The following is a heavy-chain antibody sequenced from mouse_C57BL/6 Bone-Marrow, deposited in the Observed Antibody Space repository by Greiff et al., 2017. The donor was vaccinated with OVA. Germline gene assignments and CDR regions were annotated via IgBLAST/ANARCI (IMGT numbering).Heavy chain of an antibody. CDR3: ARDRYGSSPRYFDV. Sequence: ESGPGLVKPSQSLSLTCSVTGYSITSGYSWNWIRQFPGNKLEWMGSISYDGSNNYNPSLKNRISITRDTAKNQFFLKLNSVTTEDTATYYCARDRYGSSPRYFDVWGTGTTVTVSS. CDR2: ISYDGSN. CDR1: GYSITSGYS. J-gene: IGHJ1*03. D-gene: IGHD1-1*01. V-gene: IGHV3-6*01.